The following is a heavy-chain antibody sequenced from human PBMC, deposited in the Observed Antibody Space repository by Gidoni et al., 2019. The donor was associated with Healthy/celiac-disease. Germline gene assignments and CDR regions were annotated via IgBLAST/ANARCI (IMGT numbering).Heavy chain of an antibody. CDR2: IDPSDSYT. V-gene: IGHV5-10-1*03. CDR3: ARHAISWDPRYCSSTSCHAVDY. D-gene: IGHD2-2*01. J-gene: IGHJ4*02. CDR1: GYSFTSYW. Sequence: EVQLVQSGAEVKKPGESLRISCKGSGYSFTSYWISWVRQMPGKGLEWMGRIDPSDSYTNYSPSFQGHVTISADKSISTAYLQWSSLKASDTAMYYCARHAISWDPRYCSSTSCHAVDYWGQGTLVTVSS.